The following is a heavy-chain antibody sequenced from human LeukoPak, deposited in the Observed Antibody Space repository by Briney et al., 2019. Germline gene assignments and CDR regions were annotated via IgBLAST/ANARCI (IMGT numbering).Heavy chain of an antibody. CDR1: VFTFSSYD. CDR2: ISNGGSNK. V-gene: IGHV3-30*04. Sequence: GGSLRLSCAASVFTFSSYDMHWVRQAPGKGLEWVAVISNGGSNKYYEDSVKGRFTISRDNSKNTLYLQMNSLRAEDTAVYYCGRDTTMIVEGYNWFDPWGQGTMVTVSS. CDR3: GRDTTMIVEGYNWFDP. J-gene: IGHJ5*02. D-gene: IGHD3-22*01.